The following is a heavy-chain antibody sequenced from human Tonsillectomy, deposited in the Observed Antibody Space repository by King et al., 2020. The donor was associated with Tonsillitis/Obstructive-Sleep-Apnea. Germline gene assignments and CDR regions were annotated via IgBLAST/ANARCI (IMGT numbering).Heavy chain of an antibody. CDR2: IYYSGST. CDR3: AVSYGGNSILFFDY. J-gene: IGHJ4*02. V-gene: IGHV4-39*01. Sequence: QLQESGPGLVKPSETLSLTCTVSGGSIGSSSYYWGWIRHPPGKGLESIGSIYYSGSTDYNPSLKSRVTISVDTSKNQFSLKLSSVTAADTAVYYCAVSYGGNSILFFDYWGQGTLVTVSA. D-gene: IGHD4-23*01. CDR1: GGSIGSSSYY.